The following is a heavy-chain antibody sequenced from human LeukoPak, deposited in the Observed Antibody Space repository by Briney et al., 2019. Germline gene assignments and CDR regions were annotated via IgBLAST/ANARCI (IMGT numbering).Heavy chain of an antibody. D-gene: IGHD2-8*01. CDR2: IKEDGSEK. V-gene: IGHV3-7*03. J-gene: IGHJ4*02. CDR1: GFTFSSYW. CDR3: ARALNA. Sequence: GGSLRLSCAASGFTFSSYWMTWVRQAPGKGLEWVANIKEDGSEKYYVDSVKGRFTISRDDAKNSLSLQMSSLRAEDSAVYYCARALNAWGQGTLVTVSS.